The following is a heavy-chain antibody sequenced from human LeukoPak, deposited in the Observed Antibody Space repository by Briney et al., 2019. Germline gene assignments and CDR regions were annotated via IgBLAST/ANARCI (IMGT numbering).Heavy chain of an antibody. D-gene: IGHD3-22*01. CDR3: ARGRVDSSGYYYRSPAKYFQH. CDR1: GGSFSGYY. Sequence: PSETLSLTCAVYGGSFSGYYWSWIRQPPGKGLEWIEEINHSGSTNYNPSLKSRVTISVDTSKNQFSLKLSSVTAADTAVYYCARGRVDSSGYYYRSPAKYFQHWGQGTLVTVSS. V-gene: IGHV4-34*01. CDR2: INHSGST. J-gene: IGHJ1*01.